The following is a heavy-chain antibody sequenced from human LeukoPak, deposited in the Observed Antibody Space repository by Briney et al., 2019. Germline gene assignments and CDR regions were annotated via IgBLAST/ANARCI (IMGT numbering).Heavy chain of an antibody. J-gene: IGHJ3*02. CDR1: GFTFSSYS. CDR3: ARDHGYSSSWTGDAFDI. D-gene: IGHD6-13*01. V-gene: IGHV3-21*01. Sequence: PGGSLRLSCAASGFTFSSYSMNWVRQAPGKGLEWVSSISSSSSYIYYADSVKGRFTISRDNAKNSLYLQMNSLRAEDTAVYYCARDHGYSSSWTGDAFDIWGQGTMVTVSS. CDR2: ISSSSSYI.